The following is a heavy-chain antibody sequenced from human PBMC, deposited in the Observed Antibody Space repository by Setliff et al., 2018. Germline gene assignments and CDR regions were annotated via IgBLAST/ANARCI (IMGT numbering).Heavy chain of an antibody. CDR3: ARVIDAFYNYPDV. CDR2: IYYWGTT. J-gene: IGHJ6*04. Sequence: TLSLTCTVSGGSIRDYYWNWIRQSPGKGLEWIGYIYYWGTTNYNSSLKSRVTISMDMSTNQFSLKLTSATAADTAIYYCARVIDAFYNYPDVWGKGTTVTVSS. CDR1: GGSIRDYY. D-gene: IGHD2-21*01. V-gene: IGHV4-59*01.